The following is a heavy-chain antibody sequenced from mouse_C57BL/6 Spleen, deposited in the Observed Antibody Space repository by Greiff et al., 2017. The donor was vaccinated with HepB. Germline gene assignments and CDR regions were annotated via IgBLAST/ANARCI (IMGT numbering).Heavy chain of an antibody. D-gene: IGHD1-1*01. V-gene: IGHV1-55*01. CDR3: ARGVLRSNWYFDV. Sequence: VQLQQSGAELVKPGASVKMSCKASGYTFTSYWITWVKQRPGQGLEWIGDIYPGSGSTNYNEKFKSKATLTVDTSSSTAYMQLSSLTSEDSAVYYCARGVLRSNWYFDVWGTVTTVTVSS. CDR2: IYPGSGST. CDR1: GYTFTSYW. J-gene: IGHJ1*03.